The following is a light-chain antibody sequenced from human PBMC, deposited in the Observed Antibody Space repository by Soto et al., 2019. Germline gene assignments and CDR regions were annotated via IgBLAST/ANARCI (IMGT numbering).Light chain of an antibody. V-gene: IGLV1-40*01. CDR1: SSNIGAGYD. Sequence: QPVLTQPPSVSGAPGQRVTISCTGSSSNIGAGYDVHWYQQLPGTAPKLLIYGNSNRPSGVPDRFSGSKSGTSASLAITGLQHEDEADYHCQSYDSSLSALFGGGTKLTVL. J-gene: IGLJ3*02. CDR2: GNS. CDR3: QSYDSSLSAL.